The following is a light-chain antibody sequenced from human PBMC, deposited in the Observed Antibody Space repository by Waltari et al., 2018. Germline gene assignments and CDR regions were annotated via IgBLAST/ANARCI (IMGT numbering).Light chain of an antibody. CDR1: QDIGSS. Sequence: DIELTQSPDFQSVTPKEKVTITCRASQDIGSSLHWYQQKPDQSPKLLIYYASQSFSGVPSRFPGSGSGTDFTLTINGLEAEDAATYYCHQSGDLPRSFGQGTKLEIK. CDR3: HQSGDLPRS. J-gene: IGKJ2*03. V-gene: IGKV6-21*01. CDR2: YAS.